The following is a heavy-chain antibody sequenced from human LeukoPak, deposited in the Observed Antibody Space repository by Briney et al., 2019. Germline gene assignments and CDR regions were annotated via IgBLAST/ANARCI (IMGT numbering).Heavy chain of an antibody. Sequence: GRSLGLSCAASGFTFSSYGMHWVRQAPGKGLEWVAVISYDGSNKYYADSVKGRFTISRDNSKNTLYLQMNSLRAEDTAVYYCAKEGYGDYAPFDYWGQGTLVTVSS. V-gene: IGHV3-30*18. CDR2: ISYDGSNK. CDR3: AKEGYGDYAPFDY. CDR1: GFTFSSYG. J-gene: IGHJ4*02. D-gene: IGHD4-17*01.